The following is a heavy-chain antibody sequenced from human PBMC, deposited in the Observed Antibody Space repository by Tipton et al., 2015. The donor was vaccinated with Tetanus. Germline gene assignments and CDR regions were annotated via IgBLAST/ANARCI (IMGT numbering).Heavy chain of an antibody. V-gene: IGHV5-10-1*01. CDR1: GYSFTTYW. CDR3: ARHLGTVAGSDY. CDR2: IDPIDSYT. J-gene: IGHJ4*02. Sequence: QLVQSGAEVKKPGESLTISCKGSGYSFTTYWITWARQMPGKGLEWMGRIDPIDSYTNYSPSFQGLITISADTSISTAYLQWSSLKASDTAIYYCARHLGTVAGSDYWGQGTLVTVSS. D-gene: IGHD6-19*01.